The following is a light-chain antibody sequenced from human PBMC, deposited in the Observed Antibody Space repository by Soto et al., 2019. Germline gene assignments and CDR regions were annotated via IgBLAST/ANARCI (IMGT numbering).Light chain of an antibody. CDR1: QGISSY. V-gene: IGKV1-9*01. J-gene: IGKJ5*01. CDR3: QQLDSYPIT. Sequence: IQLTQSPSSLSASVGDRVTITCRASQGISSYLAWYQQKPVKAPKLLIYAASTLQSGVPSRFRGGRSVTDFTLTISILQPEDFATYYCQQLDSYPITVGQGTRLEIK. CDR2: AAS.